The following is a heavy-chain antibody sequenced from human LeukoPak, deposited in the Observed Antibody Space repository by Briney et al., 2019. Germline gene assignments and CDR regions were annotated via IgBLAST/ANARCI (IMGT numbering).Heavy chain of an antibody. CDR2: IYYSGST. V-gene: IGHV4-39*01. D-gene: IGHD3-10*01. CDR1: GGSISSSSYY. Sequence: SETLSLTCTVSGGSISSSSYYWGWIRQPPGKGLEWIGSIYYSGSTYYNPSLKSRVTISVDTSKNQFSLKLSSVTAADTPVYYCARRSSGSYFYWGQGTLVTVSS. J-gene: IGHJ4*02. CDR3: ARRSSGSYFY.